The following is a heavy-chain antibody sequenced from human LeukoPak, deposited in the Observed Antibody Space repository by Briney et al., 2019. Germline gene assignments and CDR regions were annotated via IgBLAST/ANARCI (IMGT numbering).Heavy chain of an antibody. J-gene: IGHJ5*02. D-gene: IGHD2-2*01. V-gene: IGHV4-61*02. Sequence: PSETLSLTCTVSGGSITSGNFYWSWIRQSAGKGLEWIGRIYGSGSTNYSPSLRRRVTISIDTSKNQFSLNLDSVTATDTAVYYCARGWGSTSSNYFDPWGQGTLVTVSS. CDR1: GGSITSGNFY. CDR2: IYGSGST. CDR3: ARGWGSTSSNYFDP.